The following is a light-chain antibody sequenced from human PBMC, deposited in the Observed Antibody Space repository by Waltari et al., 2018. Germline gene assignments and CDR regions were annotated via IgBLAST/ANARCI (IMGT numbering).Light chain of an antibody. V-gene: IGKV2-28*01. J-gene: IGKJ4*01. CDR3: AQVLHTPLT. CDR1: QSLLSSTGNNY. CDR2: LGS. Sequence: DIVMTQSPLSLPVNPGEQASISCRSSQSLLSSTGNNYLYWYLHKQGQSPQLLIYLGSNRASGVPDRFSGRGSGTDCTLKISRVEAEDVGVYYCAQVLHTPLTFGGGTKVEIK.